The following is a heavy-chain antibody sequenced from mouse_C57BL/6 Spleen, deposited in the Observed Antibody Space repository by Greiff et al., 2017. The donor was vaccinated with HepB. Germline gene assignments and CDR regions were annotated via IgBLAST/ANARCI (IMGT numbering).Heavy chain of an antibody. V-gene: IGHV1-81*01. CDR2: IYPRSGNT. J-gene: IGHJ4*01. Sequence: QVQLQQSGAELARPGASVKLSCKASGYTFTSYGISWVKQRTGQGLEWIGEIYPRSGNTYYNEKFKGKATLTADKSASTAYMELRSLTSDDSAVYFCARGGGSGYAMDYWGQGTSVTVSS. CDR1: GYTFTSYG. D-gene: IGHD1-1*02. CDR3: ARGGGSGYAMDY.